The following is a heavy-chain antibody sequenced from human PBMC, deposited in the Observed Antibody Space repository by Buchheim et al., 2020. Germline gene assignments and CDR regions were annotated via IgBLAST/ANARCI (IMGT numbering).Heavy chain of an antibody. D-gene: IGHD1/OR15-1a*01. J-gene: IGHJ6*02. Sequence: EVQLLESGGGLVQPGGSLRLSCAASGFTFSSYAMSWVRQAPGKGLEWVANIKQDGSEKYYVDSVKGRFTISRDNAKNSLYLQMNSLRAEDTAVYYCAREQGTVYYYYGMDVWGQGTT. V-gene: IGHV3-7*01. CDR1: GFTFSSYA. CDR2: IKQDGSEK. CDR3: AREQGTVYYYYGMDV.